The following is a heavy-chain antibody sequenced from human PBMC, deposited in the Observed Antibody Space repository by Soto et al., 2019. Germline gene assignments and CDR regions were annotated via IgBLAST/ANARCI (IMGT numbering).Heavy chain of an antibody. CDR3: ARLVPGDFWSGGEYYFDY. J-gene: IGHJ4*02. V-gene: IGHV5-51*01. D-gene: IGHD3-3*01. CDR1: GYSFTSYW. CDR2: IYPGDSDT. Sequence: GESLKISCKGSGYSFTSYWSGWVRQMPGKGLEWMGIIYPGDSDTRYSPSFQGQVTISADKSISTAYLQWSSLKASDTAMYYCARLVPGDFWSGGEYYFDYWGQGTLVTVSS.